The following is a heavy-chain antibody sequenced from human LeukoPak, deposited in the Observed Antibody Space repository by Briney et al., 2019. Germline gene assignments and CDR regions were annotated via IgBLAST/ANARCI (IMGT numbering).Heavy chain of an antibody. CDR2: IYYGGST. Sequence: PSETLSLTCTVSGGSISSYYWSWIRQPPGKGLEWIGYIYYGGSTNYNPSLKSRVTISVGTSKNQFSLKLSSVTAADTAVYYCAVGIAAAGSLRASFDYWGQGTLVTVSS. D-gene: IGHD6-13*01. CDR3: AVGIAAAGSLRASFDY. V-gene: IGHV4-59*01. CDR1: GGSISSYY. J-gene: IGHJ4*02.